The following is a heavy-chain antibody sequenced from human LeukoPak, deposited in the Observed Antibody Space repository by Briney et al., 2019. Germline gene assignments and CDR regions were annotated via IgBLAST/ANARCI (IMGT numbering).Heavy chain of an antibody. Sequence: ASVKVSCKASGYTFTSYYMHWVRQATGQGLEWMGIINPSGGSTSYAQKFQGRVTMTRDTSTSTVYMELSSLRSEDTAVYYCARDSIFLEKPHYYGSGSPNLYFDYWGQGTLVTVSS. D-gene: IGHD3-10*01. CDR1: GYTFTSYY. J-gene: IGHJ4*02. V-gene: IGHV1-46*01. CDR3: ARDSIFLEKPHYYGSGSPNLYFDY. CDR2: INPSGGST.